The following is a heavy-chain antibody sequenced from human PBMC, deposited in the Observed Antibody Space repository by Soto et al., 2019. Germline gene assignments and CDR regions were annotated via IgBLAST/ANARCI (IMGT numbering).Heavy chain of an antibody. D-gene: IGHD5-18*01. J-gene: IGHJ4*02. CDR1: GFTFSSYA. CDR2: ISGSGGST. V-gene: IGHV3-23*01. CDR3: AKDSVIAMVTFVGSVGLGDFDY. Sequence: GGSLRLSCAASGFTFSSYAMSWVRQAPGKGLEWVSAISGSGGSTYYADSVKGRFTISRDNSKNTLYLQMNSLRAEDTAVYYCAKDSVIAMVTFVGSVGLGDFDYWGQGTLVTVSS.